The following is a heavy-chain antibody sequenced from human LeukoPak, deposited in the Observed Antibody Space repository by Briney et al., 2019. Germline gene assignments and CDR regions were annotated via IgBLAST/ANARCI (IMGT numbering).Heavy chain of an antibody. Sequence: ASVKVSCKTSGYSFGNYGVTWERQAPGQGLEWMGWISVHDGHTNYAEKFQDRVTMTADTSTNTAYMELISLRSEDTAVYYCARVWGAIDYWGQGTLVTVSS. J-gene: IGHJ4*02. D-gene: IGHD1-26*01. CDR1: GYSFGNYG. V-gene: IGHV1-18*01. CDR2: ISVHDGHT. CDR3: ARVWGAIDY.